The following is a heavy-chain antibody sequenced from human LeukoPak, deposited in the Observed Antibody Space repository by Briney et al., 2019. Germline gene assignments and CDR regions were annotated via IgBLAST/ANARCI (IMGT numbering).Heavy chain of an antibody. Sequence: PSETLSLTCAVSGYSISSGYYWGWIRQPPGKGLEWVGSIYHSGSTYYNPSLKSRVTISVDTSKNQFSLKLSSVTAADTAVYYCARTDIVVVPADMGINWNYAFGYWGQGTLVTVSS. J-gene: IGHJ4*02. V-gene: IGHV4-38-2*01. CDR3: ARTDIVVVPADMGINWNYAFGY. CDR1: GYSISSGYY. CDR2: IYHSGST. D-gene: IGHD2-2*01.